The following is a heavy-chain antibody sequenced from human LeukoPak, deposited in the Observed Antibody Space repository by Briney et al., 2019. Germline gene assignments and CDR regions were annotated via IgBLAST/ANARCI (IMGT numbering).Heavy chain of an antibody. CDR2: TYYRSKWYN. J-gene: IGHJ6*02. CDR1: GGSVSSNSAA. CDR3: ARDLVVAAPPYYYYGMDV. Sequence: SQTLSLTCAISGGSVSSNSAAWNWIRQSPSRGLEWLGRTYYRSKWYNDYAVSVKSRITINPDTSKNQFSLQLNSVTPEDTAVYYCARDLVVAAPPYYYYGMDVWGQGTTVTVSS. D-gene: IGHD6-25*01. V-gene: IGHV6-1*01.